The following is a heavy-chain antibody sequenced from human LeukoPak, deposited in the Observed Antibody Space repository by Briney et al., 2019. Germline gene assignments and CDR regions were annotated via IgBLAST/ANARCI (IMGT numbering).Heavy chain of an antibody. Sequence: GGSLRLSCAASGFTFSSYWMSWVRQAPGKGLEWLANIKQDGGEKYYVDSVKGRFTISRDNAKNSLYLQMNSLRAEDTAVYYCARDRSYYDSGGFRNFDYWGQGTLVTVSS. CDR3: ARDRSYYDSGGFRNFDY. V-gene: IGHV3-7*01. CDR1: GFTFSSYW. D-gene: IGHD3-22*01. CDR2: IKQDGGEK. J-gene: IGHJ4*02.